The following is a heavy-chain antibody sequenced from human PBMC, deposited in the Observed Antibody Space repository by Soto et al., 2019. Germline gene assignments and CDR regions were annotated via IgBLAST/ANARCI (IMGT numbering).Heavy chain of an antibody. D-gene: IGHD1-26*01. CDR1: GGTFSSYA. V-gene: IGHV1-69*13. CDR2: IIPIFGTA. Sequence: SVKVSCKASGGTFSSYAISWVLQAPGQGLEWMGGIIPIFGTANYAQKFQGRVTITADESTSTAYMELSSLRSEDTAVYYCARVVGATGDYYYYGMDVWGQGTTVTVSS. CDR3: ARVVGATGDYYYYGMDV. J-gene: IGHJ6*02.